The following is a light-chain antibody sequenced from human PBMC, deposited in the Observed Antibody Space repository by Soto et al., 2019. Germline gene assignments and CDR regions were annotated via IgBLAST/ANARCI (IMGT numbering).Light chain of an antibody. CDR3: QQYSTYPWT. J-gene: IGKJ1*01. CDR2: KAS. V-gene: IGKV1-5*03. CDR1: QTISTL. Sequence: DIQMTQSPSTLSASVGDRVTITCRASQTISTLLAWYQQRPGKAPNLLIYKASSLESGVPSRFSGSGSGTEFTLTISSLQPDDFATYFCQQYSTYPWTFGKGPRWKSN.